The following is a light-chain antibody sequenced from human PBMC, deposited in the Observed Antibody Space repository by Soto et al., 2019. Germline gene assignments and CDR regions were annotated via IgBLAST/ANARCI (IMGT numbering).Light chain of an antibody. CDR1: QTISNY. Sequence: DIQLTQSPSSLSASVGDRVTITCRASQTISNYLNWYQQKPGKAPKLLIYAASSLQVGVPSRFSGSGSVTYFTLTISSLQPEDLATYYCQPSYSPPTYGCGQGTKIQIK. CDR3: QPSYSPPTYG. V-gene: IGKV1-39*01. CDR2: AAS. J-gene: IGKJ2*03.